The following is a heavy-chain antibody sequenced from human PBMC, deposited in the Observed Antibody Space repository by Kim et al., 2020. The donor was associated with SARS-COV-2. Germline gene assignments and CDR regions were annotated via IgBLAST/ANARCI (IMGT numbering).Heavy chain of an antibody. V-gene: IGHV4-34*01. CDR2: GST. J-gene: IGHJ4*02. CDR3: ARRGAVPDY. D-gene: IGHD1-26*01. Sequence: GSTNNTPSLKSRVTISVDTSKNQFTLKLSSVTAADTAVYYCARRGAVPDYWGQGTLVTVSS.